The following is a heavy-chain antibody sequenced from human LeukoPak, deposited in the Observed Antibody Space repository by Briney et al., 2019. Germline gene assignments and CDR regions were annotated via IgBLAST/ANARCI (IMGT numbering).Heavy chain of an antibody. J-gene: IGHJ3*02. Sequence: SQTLSLTCAISGDSVSINSAAWNWIRQSPSRGLEWLGRTYQRSKWYNDYAVSVKSRITINPDTSKNQFSLQLNSVTPEDTAVYYCASYGDPTKDAFDIWGQGTMVTVSS. CDR3: ASYGDPTKDAFDI. CDR1: GDSVSINSAA. V-gene: IGHV6-1*01. CDR2: TYQRSKWYN. D-gene: IGHD4-17*01.